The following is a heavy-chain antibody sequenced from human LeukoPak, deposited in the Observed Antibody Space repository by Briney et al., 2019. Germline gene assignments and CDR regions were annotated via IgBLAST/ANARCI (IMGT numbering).Heavy chain of an antibody. J-gene: IGHJ4*02. V-gene: IGHV1-2*02. CDR3: ARDGGVVIYARDFDY. CDR2: INPNSGGT. D-gene: IGHD3-3*01. CDR1: GYTFTGYY. Sequence: GASVKVSCKASGYTFTGYYMHWVRQAPGQGLGWMGWINPNSGGTNYAQKFQGRVTMTRDTSISTAYMELSRLRSDDTAVYYCARDGGVVIYARDFDYWGQGTLVTVSS.